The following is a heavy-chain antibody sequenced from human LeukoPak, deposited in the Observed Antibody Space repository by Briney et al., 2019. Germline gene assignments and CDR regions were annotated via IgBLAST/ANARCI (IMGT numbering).Heavy chain of an antibody. CDR1: GFTFSSYG. CDR3: AKSGSQRRTYYYYMDV. J-gene: IGHJ6*03. V-gene: IGHV3-30*18. D-gene: IGHD3-10*01. CDR2: ISYDGSNK. Sequence: GGSLRLSCAASGFTFSSYGMHWVRQAPGKGLERVAVISYDGSNKYYADSVKGRFTISRDNSKNTLYLQMNSLRAEDTAVYYCAKSGSQRRTYYYYMDVWGKGTTVTVSS.